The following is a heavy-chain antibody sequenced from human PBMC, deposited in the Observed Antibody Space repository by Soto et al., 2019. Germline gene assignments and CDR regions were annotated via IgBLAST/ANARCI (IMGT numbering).Heavy chain of an antibody. J-gene: IGHJ6*02. CDR2: IIPIFGTA. Sequence: QVQLVQSGAEVKKPGSSVKVSCKASGGTFSSYAISWVRQAPGQGLEWMGGIIPIFGTANYAQKFQGRVTITADKSTSTAYMELSSLRSEDTAVYYCARDRGIVVVQAAPPYSGMDVWGQGTTVTVSS. CDR1: GGTFSSYA. D-gene: IGHD2-2*01. CDR3: ARDRGIVVVQAAPPYSGMDV. V-gene: IGHV1-69*06.